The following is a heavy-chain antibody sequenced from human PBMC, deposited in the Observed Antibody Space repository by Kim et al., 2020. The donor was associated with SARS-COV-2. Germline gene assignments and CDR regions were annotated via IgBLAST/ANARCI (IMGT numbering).Heavy chain of an antibody. Sequence: VKGRFTISRDNSKSTLYLQMNSLRAEDTAVYYCARDGGYSGYDDYYFDYWGQGTLVTVSS. J-gene: IGHJ4*02. D-gene: IGHD5-12*01. CDR3: ARDGGYSGYDDYYFDY. V-gene: IGHV3-66*01.